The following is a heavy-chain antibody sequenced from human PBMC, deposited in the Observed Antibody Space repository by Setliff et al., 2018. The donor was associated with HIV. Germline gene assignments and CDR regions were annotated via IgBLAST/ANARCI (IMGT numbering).Heavy chain of an antibody. CDR3: AREVWEWLSFDY. CDR2: ISSNGGST. CDR1: GFTFSSYA. V-gene: IGHV3-64*02. J-gene: IGHJ4*02. D-gene: IGHD3-3*01. Sequence: PGGSLRLSCAASGFTFSSYAMHWVRQAPGKGLEYVSAISSNGGSTYYADSVKGRFTISRDNSKNTLYLQMGSLRAEDMAVYYCAREVWEWLSFDYWGQGTLVTVSS.